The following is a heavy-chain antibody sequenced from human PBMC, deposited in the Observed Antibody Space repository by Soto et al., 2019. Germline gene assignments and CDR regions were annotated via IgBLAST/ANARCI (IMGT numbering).Heavy chain of an antibody. D-gene: IGHD1-1*01. J-gene: IGHJ6*03. CDR3: ARNCKHEYYYYYMDV. CDR1: GGSFSGYY. V-gene: IGHV4-34*01. CDR2: INHSGST. Sequence: KPSETRSLTCAVYGGSFSGYYWSWIRQPPGKGLEWIGEINHSGSTNYNPSLKRRVTISVDTSKNQFSLKLSSVTAADTAVYYCARNCKHEYYYYYMDVWGKGTTVT.